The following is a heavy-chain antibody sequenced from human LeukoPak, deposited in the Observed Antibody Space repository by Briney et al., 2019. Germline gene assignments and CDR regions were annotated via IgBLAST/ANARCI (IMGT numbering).Heavy chain of an antibody. CDR2: IYSKVKSYAT. CDR1: GFSFSGST. D-gene: IGHD1-26*01. J-gene: IGHJ5*02. Sequence: SVGSLKLSCAASGFSFSGSTIHWVRQASGKGLEWVGRIYSKVKSYATTYAASVKGRFTISRDDSKNTAYLQMNSLKTEDTAVYYCTRQGGGSYDYDGWFDPWGQGTLVTVSS. V-gene: IGHV3-73*01. CDR3: TRQGGGSYDYDGWFDP.